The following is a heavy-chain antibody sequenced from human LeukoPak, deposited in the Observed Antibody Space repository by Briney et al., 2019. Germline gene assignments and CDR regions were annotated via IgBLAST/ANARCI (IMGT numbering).Heavy chain of an antibody. CDR1: GFTFSSYA. CDR3: ARDPGYSSSFYNWFDP. V-gene: IGHV3-23*01. CDR2: ISGSGGST. D-gene: IGHD6-13*01. J-gene: IGHJ5*02. Sequence: GGSLRLSCAASGFTFSSYAMSWVRQAPGKGLEWVSAISGSGGSTYYADSVKGRFTISRDNSKNTLYLQMNSLRAEDTAVYYCARDPGYSSSFYNWFDPWGQGTLVTVSS.